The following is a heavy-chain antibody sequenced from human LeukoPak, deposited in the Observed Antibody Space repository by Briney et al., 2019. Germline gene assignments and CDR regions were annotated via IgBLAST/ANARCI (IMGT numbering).Heavy chain of an antibody. J-gene: IGHJ4*02. CDR1: GSTFTGYS. V-gene: IGHV1-2*02. Sequence: ASVKLSCKASGSTFTGYSMHWLGQAPGQGLEWVGWINPNSGGTNYAQKFQVRVTMTRDTSISKAYMDLSRLRSDDTAVYYCARDRGSYDCDVDYWGQGTLVTVSS. CDR3: ARDRGSYDCDVDY. D-gene: IGHD2-15*01. CDR2: INPNSGGT.